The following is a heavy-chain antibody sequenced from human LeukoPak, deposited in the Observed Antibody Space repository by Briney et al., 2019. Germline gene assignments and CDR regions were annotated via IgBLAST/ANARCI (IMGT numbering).Heavy chain of an antibody. D-gene: IGHD3-9*01. CDR2: IDGDIDK. Sequence: ESGPTLVNPTQTVTLTCTFSGFSLRLSGMSVIWIRQPPGRALEWLAHIDGDIDKYYSASLQTRLTVSTDTFKNQVVLTMTNMLPVDAGTYYWARTRYLRDGIDYWGQGTLVTVSS. J-gene: IGHJ4*02. CDR3: ARTRYLRDGIDY. CDR1: GFSLRLSGMS. V-gene: IGHV2-70*01.